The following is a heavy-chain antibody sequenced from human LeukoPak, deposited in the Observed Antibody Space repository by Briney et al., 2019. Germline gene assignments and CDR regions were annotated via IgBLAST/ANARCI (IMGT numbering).Heavy chain of an antibody. D-gene: IGHD3-16*01. J-gene: IGHJ5*02. Sequence: SETLSLTCSVSGGSISSNYWSWIRQPPGKGLEWIAYIYYTGSTKYNPSLKSRVTISVDTSKNQFSLKLSSVTAADTAIYYCARLRNYGNSPNWFDPWGQGTLVTVSS. CDR2: IYYTGST. CDR1: GGSISSNY. CDR3: ARLRNYGNSPNWFDP. V-gene: IGHV4-59*01.